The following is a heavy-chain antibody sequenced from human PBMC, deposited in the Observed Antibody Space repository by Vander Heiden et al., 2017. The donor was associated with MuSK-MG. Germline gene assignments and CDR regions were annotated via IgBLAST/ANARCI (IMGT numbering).Heavy chain of an antibody. CDR2: ISAYNDNT. V-gene: IGHV1-18*01. CDR3: ARDSLVDDFWSGYLDY. J-gene: IGHJ4*02. D-gene: IGHD3-3*01. CDR1: GYTFTSYG. Sequence: QVQLVQSGAEVKKPGASVKVSCKASGYTFTSYGISWVRPAPGQGLEWMGWISAYNDNTNYAQKLQGRVTMTTDTSTSTAYMELRSLRSDDTAVYYCARDSLVDDFWSGYLDYWGQGTLVTVSS.